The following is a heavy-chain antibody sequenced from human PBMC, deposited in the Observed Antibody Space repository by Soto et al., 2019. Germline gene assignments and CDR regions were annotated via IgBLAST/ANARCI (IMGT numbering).Heavy chain of an antibody. V-gene: IGHV3-23*01. J-gene: IGHJ4*02. D-gene: IGHD4-17*01. CDR3: AKGDYGDYVVDY. CDR1: GFSFSSYV. CDR2: MSAGSGTT. Sequence: EVQLLESGGGLVQPGGSLRLSCAASGFSFSSYVMSWVRQAPGKGLEWVSGMSAGSGTTYYAESVKGRFTISRDNSKNTLYLQMNSLRAEDTAVYYCAKGDYGDYVVDYWGQGTLVTVSS.